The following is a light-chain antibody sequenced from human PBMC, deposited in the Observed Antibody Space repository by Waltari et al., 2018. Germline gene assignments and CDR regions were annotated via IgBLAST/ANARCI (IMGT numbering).Light chain of an antibody. J-gene: IGKJ2*01. CDR2: AAS. Sequence: DIQMTQSPSSLSASVGDRVTLTCRASQPIDNYLNWYQHKPGTAPKLLISAASTLQSGVSSRVRGSGSGTDFTLTIRGLVPEDSATYYCQQGFTVPHTFGQGTKL. CDR1: QPIDNY. CDR3: QQGFTVPHT. V-gene: IGKV1-39*01.